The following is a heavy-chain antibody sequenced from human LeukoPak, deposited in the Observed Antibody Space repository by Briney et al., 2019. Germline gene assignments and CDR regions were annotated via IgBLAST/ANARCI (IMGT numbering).Heavy chain of an antibody. V-gene: IGHV1-69*13. Sequence: GASVKVSCKASGYTFTGYYLHWVRQAPGQGLEWMGGIIPIFGTANYAQKFQGRVTITADESTSTAYMELSSLRSENTAVYYCARSTILGGLYYDSSGYYYFDYWGQGTLVTVSS. CDR1: GYTFTGYY. D-gene: IGHD3-22*01. CDR2: IIPIFGTA. J-gene: IGHJ4*02. CDR3: ARSTILGGLYYDSSGYYYFDY.